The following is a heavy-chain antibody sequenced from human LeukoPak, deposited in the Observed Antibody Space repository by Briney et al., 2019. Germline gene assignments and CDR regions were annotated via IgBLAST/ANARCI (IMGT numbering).Heavy chain of an antibody. D-gene: IGHD6-13*01. V-gene: IGHV4-39*07. CDR1: GGSISSSSYY. J-gene: IGHJ4*02. CDR3: ARDPVAAAEYYFDY. CDR2: IYYSGST. Sequence: PSETLSLTCTVSGGSISSSSYYWGWIRQPPGKGLEWIGSIYYSGSTYYNPSLKSRVTISVDTSKNQFSLKLSSVTAADTAVYYCARDPVAAAEYYFDYWGQGTLVTVSS.